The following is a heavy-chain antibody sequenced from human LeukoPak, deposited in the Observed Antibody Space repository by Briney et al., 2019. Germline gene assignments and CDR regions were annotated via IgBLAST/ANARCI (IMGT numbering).Heavy chain of an antibody. V-gene: IGHV4-59*01. CDR2: IYSTGTT. CDR1: GGSIRNYY. Sequence: PSETLSLTCTVSGGSIRNYYWSWIRQPPGKGLQWIGYIYSTGTTNYNPPLKSRLTISVDTSKNQFSLKLTSVTAADTAIYYCARDGAFDIWGQGTVVTVSP. J-gene: IGHJ3*02. CDR3: ARDGAFDI.